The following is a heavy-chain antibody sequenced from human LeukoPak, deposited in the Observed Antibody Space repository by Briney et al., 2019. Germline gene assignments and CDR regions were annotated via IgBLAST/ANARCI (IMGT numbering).Heavy chain of an antibody. Sequence: GASVKVSCKASGYTFTSYDINWARQAPGQGLEWMGWMNPNSGNTGYAQKFQGRVTMTRNTSISTAYMELSSLRSEDTAVYYCARGSLGSSWYILDYWGQGTLVTVSS. CDR1: GYTFTSYD. CDR2: MNPNSGNT. CDR3: ARGSLGSSWYILDY. D-gene: IGHD6-13*01. V-gene: IGHV1-8*01. J-gene: IGHJ4*02.